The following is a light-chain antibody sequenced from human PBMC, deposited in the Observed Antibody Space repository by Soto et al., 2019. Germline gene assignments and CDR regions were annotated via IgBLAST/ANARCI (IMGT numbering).Light chain of an antibody. CDR2: EVT. CDR3: SSYTSSSTLVV. Sequence: QSALTQPASVSGSRGQSITISCTGTSSDVGYYNYVSWYQQYPGKGPKLIIFEVTNRPSGISNRFSGSKSGNTASLTISGLQAEDEADYYCSSYTSSSTLVVFGTGTKLTVL. V-gene: IGLV2-14*03. CDR1: SSDVGYYNY. J-gene: IGLJ1*01.